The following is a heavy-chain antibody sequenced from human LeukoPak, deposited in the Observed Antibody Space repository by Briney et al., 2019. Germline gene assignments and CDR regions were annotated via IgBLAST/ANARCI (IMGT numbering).Heavy chain of an antibody. Sequence: SETLSLTCTVSGGSISSYYWSWIRQHPGKGLEWIGYIYYSGSTYYNPSLKSRVTISVDTSKNQFSLKLSSVTAADTAVYYCAREGYDSSGYPYFDYWGQGTLVTVSS. CDR1: GGSISSYY. D-gene: IGHD3-22*01. J-gene: IGHJ4*02. CDR3: AREGYDSSGYPYFDY. CDR2: IYYSGST. V-gene: IGHV4-59*06.